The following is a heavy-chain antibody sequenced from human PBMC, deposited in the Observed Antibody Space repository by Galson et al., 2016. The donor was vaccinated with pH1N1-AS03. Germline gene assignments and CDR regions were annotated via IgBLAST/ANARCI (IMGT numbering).Heavy chain of an antibody. CDR1: GFAFSDYT. J-gene: IGHJ4*02. CDR2: TSYNGRNT. Sequence: SLRLSCAASGFAFSDYTMHWVRQAPGKGLEWVAVTSYNGRNTYYTDSVQGRFSISRDNSKNPLHLQMISLRDEDTAVYFCARSPSSAWHNFDYWGQGALVVVST. V-gene: IGHV3-30-3*02. D-gene: IGHD6-19*01. CDR3: ARSPSSAWHNFDY.